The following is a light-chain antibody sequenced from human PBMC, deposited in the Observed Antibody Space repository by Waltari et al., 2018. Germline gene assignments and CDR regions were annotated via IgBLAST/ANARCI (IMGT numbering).Light chain of an antibody. Sequence: DIQMTQSPSSLSASVGDRVTITCRASQSISNWLAWYQQKPGKAPILLIYKASILKSGVPSRFSGSGAGTQFTRTLSSLQPGDFATYYCQQYNTYSAFSQGTKLEIK. CDR1: QSISNW. V-gene: IGKV1-5*03. J-gene: IGKJ2*01. CDR3: QQYNTYSA. CDR2: KAS.